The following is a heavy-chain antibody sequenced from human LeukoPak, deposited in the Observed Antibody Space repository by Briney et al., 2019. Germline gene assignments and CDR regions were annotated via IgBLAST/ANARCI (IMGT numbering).Heavy chain of an antibody. J-gene: IGHJ5*02. D-gene: IGHD3-10*01. V-gene: IGHV4-34*01. CDR3: ARGTMVRGVIA. CDR2: INHSGST. CDR1: GGSFSGYY. Sequence: SETLSLTCAVYGGSFSGYYWSWIRQPPGKGLEWIGEINHSGSTNYNPSLKSRVTISVDTSKNQFSLKLSSVAAADTAVYYCARGTMVRGVIAWGQGTLVTVSS.